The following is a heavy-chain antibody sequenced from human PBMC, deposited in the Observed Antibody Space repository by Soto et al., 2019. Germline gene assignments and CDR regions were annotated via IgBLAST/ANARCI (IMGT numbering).Heavy chain of an antibody. V-gene: IGHV6-1*01. Sequence: SQTLSLTCAISGDSVSSNSAAWNWIRQSSSRGLDWLGWTYYRSKWYTGYAPSVKGRITINPDTSNNQFSLQLTSVTPEDTAVYYCTDRDVHYWCQGTLVTVSS. J-gene: IGHJ4*02. CDR1: GDSVSSNSAA. CDR3: TDRDVHY. CDR2: TYYRSKWYT. D-gene: IGHD3-10*02.